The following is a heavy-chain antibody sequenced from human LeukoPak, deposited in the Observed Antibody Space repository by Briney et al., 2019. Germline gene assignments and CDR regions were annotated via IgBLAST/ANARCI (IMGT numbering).Heavy chain of an antibody. V-gene: IGHV3-7*03. Sequence: PGGSLRLSCAASGFTFSSYWMSWVRQAPGKGLEWVANIKQDGSEKYYVDSVKGRFTISRDNAKNSLYLQMNSLRAEDTAVYYCASFGEYYGSGSYSPYYYGMDVWGQGTTVTVSS. D-gene: IGHD3-10*01. J-gene: IGHJ6*02. CDR3: ASFGEYYGSGSYSPYYYGMDV. CDR1: GFTFSSYW. CDR2: IKQDGSEK.